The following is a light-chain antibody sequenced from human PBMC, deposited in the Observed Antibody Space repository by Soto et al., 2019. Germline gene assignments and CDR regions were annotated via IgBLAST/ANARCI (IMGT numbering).Light chain of an antibody. CDR2: GTS. CDR1: QSVASN. V-gene: IGKV3-15*01. Sequence: IVMTQSPASLSVSPGESVTLSGRASQSVASNLAWYQQKPGQAPRLLIYGTSTRATGVPARFSGSGSGTDFTLTISSLQAADFAVYHCQHYNNWPITFGQGTRLEIK. J-gene: IGKJ5*01. CDR3: QHYNNWPIT.